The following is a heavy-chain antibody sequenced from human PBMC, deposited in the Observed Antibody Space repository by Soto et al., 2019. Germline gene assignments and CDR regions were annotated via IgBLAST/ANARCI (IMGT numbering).Heavy chain of an antibody. CDR1: GFTFSSYA. J-gene: IGHJ4*02. CDR3: AKGPDTAMVPYYFDY. Sequence: GGSLSLSCAASGFTFSSYAMSWVRHAPGKGLEWVSAISGSGGSTYYADSVKGRFTISRDNSKNTLYLQMNSLRAEDTAVYYCAKGPDTAMVPYYFDYWGQGTLVTVSS. V-gene: IGHV3-23*01. D-gene: IGHD5-18*01. CDR2: ISGSGGST.